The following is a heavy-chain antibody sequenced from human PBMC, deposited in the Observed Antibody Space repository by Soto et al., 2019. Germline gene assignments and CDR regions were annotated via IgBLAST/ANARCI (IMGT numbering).Heavy chain of an antibody. CDR3: AKDERWGGGSCNFDY. Sequence: GGSLRLSCAASGFTFSSYAMSWVRQAPGKGLEWVSAISGSGGSTYYADSVKGRFTISRDNSKNTLYLQMNSLRAEDTAVYYCAKDERWGGGSCNFDYWGQGTLVTVSS. V-gene: IGHV3-23*01. D-gene: IGHD2-15*01. CDR1: GFTFSSYA. CDR2: ISGSGGST. J-gene: IGHJ4*02.